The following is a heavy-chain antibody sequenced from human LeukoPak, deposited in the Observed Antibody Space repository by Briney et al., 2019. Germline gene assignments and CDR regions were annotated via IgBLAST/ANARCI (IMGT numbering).Heavy chain of an antibody. CDR1: GFTFSSYA. V-gene: IGHV3-30-3*01. CDR3: AREGRGAAAGTWFGY. CDR2: ISYDGSNK. D-gene: IGHD6-13*01. Sequence: GGSLRLSCAASGFTFSSYAMHWVRQAPGKGLEWVAVISYDGSNKYYADSVKGRFTISRDNSKNTLYLQMNSLRAEDTAVYYCAREGRGAAAGTWFGYWGQGTLVTVSS. J-gene: IGHJ4*02.